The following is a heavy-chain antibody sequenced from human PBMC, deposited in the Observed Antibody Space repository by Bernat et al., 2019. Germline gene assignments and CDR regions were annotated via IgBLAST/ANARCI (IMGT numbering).Heavy chain of an antibody. J-gene: IGHJ2*01. CDR3: ARSDWGGDWYFDL. CDR2: ISSSGSTI. Sequence: EVQLVQSGGGLVQPGGSLRLSCTASGFTFSSYAMNWVRQAPGKGLEWVSYISSSGSTIYYADSVKGRFTISRDNAKNSLYLQMNSLRAEDTAVYYCARSDWGGDWYFDLWGRGTLVTVSS. V-gene: IGHV3-48*04. CDR1: GFTFSSYA. D-gene: IGHD7-27*01.